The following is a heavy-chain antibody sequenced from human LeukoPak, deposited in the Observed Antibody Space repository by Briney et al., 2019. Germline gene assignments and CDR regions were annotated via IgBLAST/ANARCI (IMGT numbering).Heavy chain of an antibody. CDR2: IYTSGTTT. Sequence: SETLSLTCTVSDDPINSGVYCWNWIRQPAGKGLEWIGHIYTSGTTTNSNPSLKSPVAISLDTSKNHFSLKLSSVTAADTAVYYCARAKKRSGRSRNFYLDVWGKGTTVTVSS. D-gene: IGHD1-26*01. V-gene: IGHV4-61*09. CDR1: DDPINSGVYC. J-gene: IGHJ6*03. CDR3: ARAKKRSGRSRNFYLDV.